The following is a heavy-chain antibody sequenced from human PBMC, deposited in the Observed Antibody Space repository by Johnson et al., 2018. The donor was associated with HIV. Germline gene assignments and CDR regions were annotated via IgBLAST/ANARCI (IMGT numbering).Heavy chain of an antibody. CDR3: ALGGSWYAFDI. D-gene: IGHD2-15*01. Sequence: VQLVESGGGVVQPGRSLRLSCAASGFTFSSYAMSWVRQASGKGLEWVSAIGSAGDTYYPGSVKGRFTISRDNSKNTLYLQMNSLRAEDTAVYYCALGGSWYAFDIWGQGTMVTVSS. CDR1: GFTFSSYA. J-gene: IGHJ3*02. CDR2: IGSAGDT. V-gene: IGHV3-23*04.